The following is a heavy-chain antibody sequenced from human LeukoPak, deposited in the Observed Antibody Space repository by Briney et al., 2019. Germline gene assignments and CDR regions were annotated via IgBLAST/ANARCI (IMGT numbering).Heavy chain of an antibody. J-gene: IGHJ4*02. CDR2: IIPILGIA. V-gene: IGHV1-69*04. D-gene: IGHD3-22*01. CDR3: ARESYDSSGQGY. CDR1: GYTFTGYY. Sequence: GASVKVSCKASGYTFTGYYMHWVRQAPGQGLEWMGRIIPILGIANYAQKFQGRVTITADKSTSTAYMELSSLRSEDTAVYYCARESYDSSGQGYWGQGTLVTVSS.